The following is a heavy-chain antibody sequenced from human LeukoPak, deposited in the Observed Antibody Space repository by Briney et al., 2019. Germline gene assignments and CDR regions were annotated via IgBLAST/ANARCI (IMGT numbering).Heavy chain of an antibody. CDR2: ISSSSSYI. CDR3: ARGPLGAPGVDFDY. D-gene: IGHD1-26*01. J-gene: IGHJ4*02. V-gene: IGHV3-21*01. CDR1: GFTFSSYS. Sequence: PGGSLRLSCAASGFTFSSYSMNSVRQAPGKGLEWVSSISSSSSYIYYADAVKGRFTISRDNAKNSLYLQMNSLRAEDTAVYYCARGPLGAPGVDFDYWGQGTLVTVSS.